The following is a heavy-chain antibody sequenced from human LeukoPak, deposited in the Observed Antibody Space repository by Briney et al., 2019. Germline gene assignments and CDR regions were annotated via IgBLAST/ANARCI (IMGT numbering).Heavy chain of an antibody. CDR2: MNPNSGNT. V-gene: IGHV1-8*01. CDR1: GYTFTSYD. CDR3: ARASITMIDAFDI. D-gene: IGHD3-22*01. Sequence: ASVKVSCKASGYTFTSYDINWVRQATGQGLEWMGWMNPNSGNTGYAQKFQGRVTMTRNTSISTAYMELSSLRSEDTAVYYCARASITMIDAFDIWGQGTMVTVSS. J-gene: IGHJ3*02.